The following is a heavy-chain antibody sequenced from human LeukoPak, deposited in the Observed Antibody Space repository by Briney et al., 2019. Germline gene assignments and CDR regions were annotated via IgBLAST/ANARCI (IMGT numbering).Heavy chain of an antibody. Sequence: PGGSLRLSCAASGFTFSSYAMSWVRQAPGKELEWVSAISGSGGSTYYADSVKGRFTISRDNSKNTLYLQMDSLRAEDTAVYYCAKDYGDYSRRWGMDVWGQGTTVTVSS. CDR2: ISGSGGST. D-gene: IGHD4-17*01. CDR3: AKDYGDYSRRWGMDV. V-gene: IGHV3-23*01. J-gene: IGHJ6*02. CDR1: GFTFSSYA.